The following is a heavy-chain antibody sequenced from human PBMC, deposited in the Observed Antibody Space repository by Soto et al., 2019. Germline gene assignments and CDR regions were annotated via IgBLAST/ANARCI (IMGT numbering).Heavy chain of an antibody. CDR1: GFTFSSYG. J-gene: IGHJ4*02. CDR3: AKDSSGTTGVDY. D-gene: IGHD1-7*01. Sequence: GGSLRLSCAASGFTFSSYGMHWVRQAPGKGLEWVAVISYDGSNKYYADSVKGRFTISRDNSKNTLYLQMNSLRAEDTAVYYCAKDSSGTTGVDYWGQGTLVTVYS. CDR2: ISYDGSNK. V-gene: IGHV3-30*18.